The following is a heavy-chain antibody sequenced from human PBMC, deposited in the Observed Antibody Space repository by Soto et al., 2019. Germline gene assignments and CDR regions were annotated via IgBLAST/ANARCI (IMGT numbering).Heavy chain of an antibody. Sequence: QVQLVESGGGVVQPGRSLRLSCAASGFTFSSYGMHWVRQAPGKGLEWVAIISYDGSDKYYADSVKGRFTIARDNSKNTLYLQMNSVRPEGTAVYCWARDIYSGMHQVGADSWGQGTLVTV. D-gene: IGHD1-26*01. J-gene: IGHJ4*02. CDR1: GFTFSSYG. CDR2: ISYDGSDK. CDR3: ARDIYSGMHQVGADS. V-gene: IGHV3-30*03.